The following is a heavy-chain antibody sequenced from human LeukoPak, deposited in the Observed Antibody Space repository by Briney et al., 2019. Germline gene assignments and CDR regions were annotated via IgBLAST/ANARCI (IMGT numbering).Heavy chain of an antibody. CDR2: INTSGST. D-gene: IGHD4-17*01. CDR1: GGSTSSYY. J-gene: IGHJ4*02. V-gene: IGHV4-4*07. Sequence: PSETLSLTCTVSGGSTSSYYWSWLRQPAGKGLEWIGRINTSGSTDYSPSLQSRVTISIDTSQKQFSLNLSSVTAADTAVYYCARDIVYLIDEDYGWGQGTLVTVSS. CDR3: ARDIVYLIDEDYG.